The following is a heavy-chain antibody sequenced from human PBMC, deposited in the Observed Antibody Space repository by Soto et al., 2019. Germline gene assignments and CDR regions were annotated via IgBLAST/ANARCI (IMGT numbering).Heavy chain of an antibody. V-gene: IGHV4-59*01. CDR2: ISYSGST. Sequence: QVQLQESGPGLVKPSETLSLTCRISGGSISSYYWNWFRQAPGKGLGWIGFISYSGSTNYNPALTSRVNKLVDTSKDQTSLRLNAVTATDTAVYYCARVQSTSWGYYYAVDVWGQGTTVTVSS. J-gene: IGHJ6*01. D-gene: IGHD2-2*01. CDR1: GGSISSYY. CDR3: ARVQSTSWGYYYAVDV.